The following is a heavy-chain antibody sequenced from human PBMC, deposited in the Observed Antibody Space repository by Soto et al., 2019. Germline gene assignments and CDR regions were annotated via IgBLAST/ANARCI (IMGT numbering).Heavy chain of an antibody. V-gene: IGHV1-69*04. CDR3: ARDPQPATGAVYPFDP. D-gene: IGHD1-26*01. CDR2: IIPILGIA. CDR1: GGTFSSYT. J-gene: IGHJ5*02. Sequence: GASVKVSCKASGGTFSSYTISWVRQAPGQGLEWMGRIIPILGIANYAQRFQGRVTITADKSTSTAYMELSSLRSEDTAVYYCARDPQPATGAVYPFDPWGQGTLVTVSS.